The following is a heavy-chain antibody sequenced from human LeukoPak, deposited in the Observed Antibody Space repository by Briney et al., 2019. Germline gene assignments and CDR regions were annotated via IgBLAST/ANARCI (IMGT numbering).Heavy chain of an antibody. CDR1: GYSFTTYW. Sequence: GESLKISRKGSGYSFTTYWIGWVRQMPGKGLEWMGIIYPADSDTTYSPSFQGQVTISADKSISTAYLHWSSLKASDTAMYYCARPTDYYDGSGPYAFDIWGQGTMVTVSS. V-gene: IGHV5-51*01. D-gene: IGHD3-22*01. CDR3: ARPTDYYDGSGPYAFDI. J-gene: IGHJ3*02. CDR2: IYPADSDT.